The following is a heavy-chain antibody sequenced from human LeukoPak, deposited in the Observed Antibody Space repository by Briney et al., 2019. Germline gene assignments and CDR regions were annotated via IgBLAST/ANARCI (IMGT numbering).Heavy chain of an antibody. CDR2: ISSSGSTI. CDR1: GFTFSDYY. V-gene: IGHV3-11*01. D-gene: IGHD2-15*01. J-gene: IGHJ4*02. CDR3: ASDKSRYCSGGSCPYFDY. Sequence: GGSLRLSCAASGFTFSDYYMSWIRQAPGKGLEWVSYISSSGSTIYYADSVKGRFTISRDNAKNSLYLQMNSLRAEDTAVYYCASDKSRYCSGGSCPYFDYWGQGTLATVSS.